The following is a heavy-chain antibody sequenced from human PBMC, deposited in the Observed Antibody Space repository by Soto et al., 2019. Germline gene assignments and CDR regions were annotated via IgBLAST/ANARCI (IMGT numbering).Heavy chain of an antibody. CDR1: GFTFSDHY. CDR3: TRGLLGGAPSYTFHGMDV. V-gene: IGHV3-72*01. D-gene: IGHD1-26*01. J-gene: IGHJ6*01. Sequence: EVLLVESGGGLVQPGGSLRLSCAASGFTFSDHYMDWVRQAPGKGLEWVARSRNRVNSNTTEYAASVKGRFTISRDESMRSLYLQMNRLTIEDTAVYYCTRGLLGGAPSYTFHGMDVWGQGNTVTVSS. CDR2: SRNRVNSNTT.